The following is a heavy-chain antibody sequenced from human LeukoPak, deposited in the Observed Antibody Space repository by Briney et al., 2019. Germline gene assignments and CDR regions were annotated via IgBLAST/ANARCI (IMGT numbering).Heavy chain of an antibody. CDR3: AKGGEMATIPSFDY. J-gene: IGHJ4*02. Sequence: GGSLRLSCAASGFTFDDYAMHWVRQAPGKGLEWVSGISWNSGSIGYADSVEGRFTISRDNAKNSLYLQMNSLRAEDTALYYCAKGGEMATIPSFDYWGQGTLVTVSS. V-gene: IGHV3-9*01. CDR2: ISWNSGSI. D-gene: IGHD5-24*01. CDR1: GFTFDDYA.